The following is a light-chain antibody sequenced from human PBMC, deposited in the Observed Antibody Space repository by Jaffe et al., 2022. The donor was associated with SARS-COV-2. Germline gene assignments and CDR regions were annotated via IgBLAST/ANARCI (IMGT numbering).Light chain of an antibody. CDR2: SNN. CDR1: SSNIGSKY. J-gene: IGLJ1*01. CDR3: AAWDDSLHGYV. Sequence: QSVLTQPPSASGTPGQRVAISCSGGSSNIGSKYVNWYQQLPGTAPKLLIYSNNERPSGVPARFSGSKSGTSASLAISGLQSEDEADYYCAAWDDSLHGYVFGTGTKVTVL. V-gene: IGLV1-44*01.